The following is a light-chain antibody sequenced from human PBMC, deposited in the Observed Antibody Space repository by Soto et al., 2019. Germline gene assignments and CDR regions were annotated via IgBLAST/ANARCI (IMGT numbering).Light chain of an antibody. V-gene: IGLV2-14*01. CDR1: SSDVGGYNY. CDR3: SSYTSSSTGV. Sequence: QSVLTQPASVSGSHGQSITISCTGTSSDVGGYNYVSWYQQHPGKAPKLMIYDVSNRPSGVSNRFSGSKSGNTASLTISGLQAEDEADYYCSSYTSSSTGVFGTGTKLTVL. CDR2: DVS. J-gene: IGLJ1*01.